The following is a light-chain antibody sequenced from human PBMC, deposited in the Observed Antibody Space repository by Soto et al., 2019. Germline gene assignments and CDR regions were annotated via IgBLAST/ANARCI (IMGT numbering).Light chain of an antibody. CDR1: QGVSRK. CDR3: QQYHTWPIT. J-gene: IGKJ4*01. Sequence: DIVMTQSPATLSVAPGERVTFSCRASQGVSRKLAWYQHNPGQAPRLLISGASTGATGIPARFSGSGSGTEFTLTISSLQSEECAIYYCQQYHTWPITFGGGTKVESK. CDR2: GAS. V-gene: IGKV3-15*01.